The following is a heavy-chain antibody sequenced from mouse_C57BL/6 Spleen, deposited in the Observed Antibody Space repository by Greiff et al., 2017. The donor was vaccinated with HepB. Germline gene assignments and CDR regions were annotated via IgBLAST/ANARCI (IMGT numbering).Heavy chain of an antibody. J-gene: IGHJ2*01. CDR1: GYTFTDYN. CDR3: ARENDYAGIDY. CDR2: INPNNGGT. V-gene: IGHV1-22*01. D-gene: IGHD2-4*01. Sequence: VHVKQSGPELVKPGASVKMSCKASGYTFTDYNMHWVKQSHGKSLEWIGYINPNNGGTSYNQKFKGKATLTVNKSSSTAYMEHRSLTSEDSAVYYCARENDYAGIDYWGQGTTLTVSS.